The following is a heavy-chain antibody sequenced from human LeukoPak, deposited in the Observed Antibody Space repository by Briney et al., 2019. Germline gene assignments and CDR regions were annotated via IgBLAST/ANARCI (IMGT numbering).Heavy chain of an antibody. Sequence: GGSLRLSCAASEFTFSDYYMSWIRQAPGKGLEWISYIGIDSGNTNYADSVKGRFTISGDKAKNSLYLQMNSLRVEDTAVYYCARDYKYAFDNWGQGTLVTVSS. CDR1: EFTFSDYY. CDR2: IGIDSGNT. V-gene: IGHV3-11*06. J-gene: IGHJ4*02. CDR3: ARDYKYAFDN. D-gene: IGHD5-24*01.